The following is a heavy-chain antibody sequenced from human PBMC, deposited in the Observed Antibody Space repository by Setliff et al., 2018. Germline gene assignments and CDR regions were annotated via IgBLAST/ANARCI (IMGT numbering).Heavy chain of an antibody. Sequence: ASETLSLTCTVSGDSIASSSYYWGWIRQPPGKGLEWIGIIYYSGTTFYNPSLKSRVTISVDTSKNQFSLKLSSVTAADTAVYYCARRGYYDGWGDSNAFDIWGQGTMVTVSS. CDR1: GDSIASSSYY. CDR2: IYYSGTT. V-gene: IGHV4-39*01. D-gene: IGHD3-10*01. CDR3: ARRGYYDGWGDSNAFDI. J-gene: IGHJ3*02.